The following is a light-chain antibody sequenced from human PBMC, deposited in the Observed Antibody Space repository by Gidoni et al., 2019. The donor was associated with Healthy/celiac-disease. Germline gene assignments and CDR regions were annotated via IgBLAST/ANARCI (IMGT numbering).Light chain of an antibody. J-gene: IGKJ2*01. Sequence: EIGLTQSPGTLSLSPGERATLSCSASQSVSSSYLAWYQQKPGQAPRLLIYCASSRATGIPDRFSGSVSGTDFTLTISSLEPEDFAVYYCQHYGSSKDTFGQXTKLEI. CDR1: QSVSSSY. CDR3: QHYGSSKDT. V-gene: IGKV3-20*01. CDR2: CAS.